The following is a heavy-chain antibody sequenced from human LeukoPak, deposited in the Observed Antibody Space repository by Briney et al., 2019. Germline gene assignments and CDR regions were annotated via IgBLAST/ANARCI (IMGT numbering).Heavy chain of an antibody. J-gene: IGHJ4*02. Sequence: PSETLSLTCAVYGGSFSGYYWSWIRQPLGKGLEWIGEINHSGSTNYNPSLKSRVTISVDTSKNQFSLKLSSVTAADTAVYYCARGGYSYDDYWGQGTLVTVSS. CDR3: ARGGYSYDDY. CDR2: INHSGST. D-gene: IGHD5-18*01. V-gene: IGHV4-34*01. CDR1: GGSFSGYY.